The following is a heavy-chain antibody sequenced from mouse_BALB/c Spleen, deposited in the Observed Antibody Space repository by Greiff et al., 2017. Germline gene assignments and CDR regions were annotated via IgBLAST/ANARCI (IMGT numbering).Heavy chain of an antibody. CDR1: GYAFTNYL. Sequence: QVQLQQSGAELVRPGTSVKVSCKASGYAFTNYLIEWVKQRPGQGLEWIGVINPGSGGTNYNEKFKGKATLTVDKSSSTAYMELRSLTSEDTAVYYCARSDYDYDWFAYWGQGTLVTVSA. CDR3: ARSDYDYDWFAY. V-gene: IGHV1-54*01. J-gene: IGHJ3*01. D-gene: IGHD2-4*01. CDR2: INPGSGGT.